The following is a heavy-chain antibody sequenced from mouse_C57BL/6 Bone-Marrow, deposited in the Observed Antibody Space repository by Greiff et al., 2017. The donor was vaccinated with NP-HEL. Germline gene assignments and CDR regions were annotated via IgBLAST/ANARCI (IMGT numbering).Heavy chain of an antibody. D-gene: IGHD2-2*01. CDR1: GYTFTSYG. CDR3: ARWGLRRENY. Sequence: QVQLKQSGAELARPGASVKLSCKASGYTFTSYGISWVKQRTGQGLEWIGEIYPRSGNTYYNEKFKGKATLTADKSSSTAYMELRSLTSEDSAVDFCARWGLRRENYWGQGTTLTGSS. V-gene: IGHV1-81*01. CDR2: IYPRSGNT. J-gene: IGHJ2*01.